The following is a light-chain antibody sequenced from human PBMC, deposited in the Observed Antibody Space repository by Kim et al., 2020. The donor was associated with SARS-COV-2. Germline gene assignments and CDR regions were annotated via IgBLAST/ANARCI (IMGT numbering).Light chain of an antibody. CDR3: CSYAGTYIPYV. CDR1: SSDVGGYDY. V-gene: IGLV2-11*01. Sequence: QSALTQPRSVSGSPGQSVTISCTGTSSDVGGYDYVSWHQHHPGRAPKLIIYDVSKRPSGVPDRFSGSKSGNTASLTISGLQGDDEADYYCCSYAGTYIPYVYGTGTTVTVL. J-gene: IGLJ1*01. CDR2: DVS.